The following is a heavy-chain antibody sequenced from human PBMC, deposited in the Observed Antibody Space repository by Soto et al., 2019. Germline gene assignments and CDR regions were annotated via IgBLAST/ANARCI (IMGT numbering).Heavy chain of an antibody. CDR2: INHSGST. J-gene: IGHJ4*02. V-gene: IGHV4-34*01. CDR1: GGSFSGYY. CDR3: ARGKGIAAAGKSFDY. D-gene: IGHD6-13*01. Sequence: SETLSLTCAVYGGSFSGYYWSWIRQPPGKGLEWIGEINHSGSTNYNPSLKSRVTISVDTSKSQFSLKLSSVTAADTAVYYCARGKGIAAAGKSFDYWGQGTLVTVSS.